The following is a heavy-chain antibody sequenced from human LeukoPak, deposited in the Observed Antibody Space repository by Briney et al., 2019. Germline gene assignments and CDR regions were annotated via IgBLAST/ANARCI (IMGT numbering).Heavy chain of an antibody. D-gene: IGHD4-17*01. V-gene: IGHV3-23*01. Sequence: PGGSLRLSCTASGFTFSSHVMSWVRQVPGKGLEWVSAISASGFSTFYADSVKGRFTISRDNSKNTLYLQMNSLRAEDTAVYYCAKSVTSIRRDYFDYWGQGTLVTVSS. J-gene: IGHJ4*02. CDR3: AKSVTSIRRDYFDY. CDR1: GFTFSSHV. CDR2: ISASGFST.